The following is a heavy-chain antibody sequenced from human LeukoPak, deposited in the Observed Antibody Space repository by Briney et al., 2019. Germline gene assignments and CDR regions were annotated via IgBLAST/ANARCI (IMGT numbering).Heavy chain of an antibody. D-gene: IGHD4-11*01. V-gene: IGHV3-48*01. CDR2: ISSSSSTI. J-gene: IGHJ6*03. CDR1: GFTFSSYS. CDR3: AREPPYSYYYYYMDV. Sequence: GGSLRLSCAASGFTFSSYSMNWVRQAPGKGLEWVSYISSSSSTIYYADSVKGRFTISRDNSKNSLYLQMNSLRAEDTAVYYCAREPPYSYYYYYMDVWGKGTTVTVSS.